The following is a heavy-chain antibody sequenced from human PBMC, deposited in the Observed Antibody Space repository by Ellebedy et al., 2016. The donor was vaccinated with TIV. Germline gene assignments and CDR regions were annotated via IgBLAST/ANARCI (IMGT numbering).Heavy chain of an antibody. V-gene: IGHV3-66*01. CDR2: IHKDGGT. CDR3: ERDPGGGGNYGDNWFDP. D-gene: IGHD4-17*01. Sequence: PGGSLRLSCAASGFTVNSYFMTWVRQAPGKGLEWVSIIHKDGGTNYTDSVLGRLTISRDNSEHTLYLQMDSLRAEDTAVYYCERDPGGGGNYGDNWFDPWGKGTLVTVSS. J-gene: IGHJ5*02. CDR1: GFTVNSYF.